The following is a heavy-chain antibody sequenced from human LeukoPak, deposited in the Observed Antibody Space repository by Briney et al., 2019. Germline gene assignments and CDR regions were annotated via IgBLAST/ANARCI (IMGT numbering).Heavy chain of an antibody. J-gene: IGHJ4*02. CDR1: GGSISSGDYY. CDR2: IYYSGST. CDR3: ARATAPSSPYWPAVPLFDY. V-gene: IGHV4-30-4*08. Sequence: SETLSLTCTVSGGSISSGDYYWSWIRQPPGKGLEWIGYIYYSGSTYYNPSLKSRVTISVDTSKNQFSLKLSSVTAADTAVYYCARATAPSSPYWPAVPLFDYWGQGTLVTVSP. D-gene: IGHD2-15*01.